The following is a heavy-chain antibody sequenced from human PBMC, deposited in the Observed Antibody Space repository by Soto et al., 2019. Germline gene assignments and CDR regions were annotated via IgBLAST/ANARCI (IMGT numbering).Heavy chain of an antibody. CDR3: ASDPTTYYYDSSGRQYNWFDP. J-gene: IGHJ5*02. V-gene: IGHV1-18*01. CDR2: ISAYNGNT. CDR1: GYTFTSYG. Sequence: QVQLVQSGAEVKKPGASVKVSCKASGYTFTSYGISWVRQAPGQGLEWMGWISAYNGNTNYAQKLQGRVTMTTDTSTSTAYMELRSLRSDDTAVYYCASDPTTYYYDSSGRQYNWFDPWGQGTLVTVSS. D-gene: IGHD3-22*01.